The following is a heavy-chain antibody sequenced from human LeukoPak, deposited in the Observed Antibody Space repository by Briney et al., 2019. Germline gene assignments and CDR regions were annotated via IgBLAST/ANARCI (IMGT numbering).Heavy chain of an antibody. D-gene: IGHD2-15*01. CDR2: ISGSGGRT. Sequence: GGSLRLSCAASGVTFSSYAMSWVRQAPGKGLEWVSAISGSGGRTYYASYVKGRVTISRDHSKNTLYLLMNSMRAEDTAVYCCAKGGIVVVVAATLDAFDIWGQGTMVTVSS. J-gene: IGHJ3*02. CDR3: AKGGIVVVVAATLDAFDI. V-gene: IGHV3-23*01. CDR1: GVTFSSYA.